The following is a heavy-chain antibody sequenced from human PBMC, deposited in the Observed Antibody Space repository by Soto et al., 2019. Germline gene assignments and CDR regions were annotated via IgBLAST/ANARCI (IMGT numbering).Heavy chain of an antibody. V-gene: IGHV3-33*08. Sequence: GVSLRLSCAASGFNFSGFGMHWVRQAPGKGLEWVAIIWYDGSDKYYAESVKGRFTISRDNSKNSLYLQMNSLRAEDTAVYHCAFRNLSCYFDFCGQGTPVTVSS. CDR3: AFRNLSCYFDF. J-gene: IGHJ4*02. CDR1: GFNFSGFG. CDR2: IWYDGSDK. D-gene: IGHD1-1*01.